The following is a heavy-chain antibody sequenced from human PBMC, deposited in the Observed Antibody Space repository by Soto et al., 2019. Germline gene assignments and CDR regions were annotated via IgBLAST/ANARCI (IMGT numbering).Heavy chain of an antibody. CDR1: GFTFSSYA. CDR3: ARALTGAGTVVDD. V-gene: IGHV3-30-3*01. Sequence: PGGSLRLSCAASGFTFSSYAMHWVRQAPGKGLEWVAVISYDGSNKYYADSVKGRFTISRDNSKNTLYLQMNSLRAEDTAVYYCARALTGAGTVVDDWGQGTLVTVAS. J-gene: IGHJ4*02. CDR2: ISYDGSNK. D-gene: IGHD6-13*01.